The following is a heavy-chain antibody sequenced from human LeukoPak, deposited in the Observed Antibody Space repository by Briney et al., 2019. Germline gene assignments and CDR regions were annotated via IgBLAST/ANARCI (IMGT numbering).Heavy chain of an antibody. J-gene: IGHJ4*02. Sequence: GRSLRLSCAASGFTFSSYGMHWVRQAPGKGLEWVALISYDGNNEYYADSVKDRFTISRDNAKNSLSLQMNSLRAEDTAVYYCAKYHYGSGTSLGYWGQGTLVTVSS. D-gene: IGHD3-10*01. CDR3: AKYHYGSGTSLGY. V-gene: IGHV3-30*18. CDR1: GFTFSSYG. CDR2: ISYDGNNE.